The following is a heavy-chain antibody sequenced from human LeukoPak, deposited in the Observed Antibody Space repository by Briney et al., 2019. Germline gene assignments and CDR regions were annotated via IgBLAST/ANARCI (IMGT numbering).Heavy chain of an antibody. CDR3: ARDQGLTAPPPYGLDV. J-gene: IGHJ6*02. Sequence: SVKVSCETSGGTFSSSAITWVRQAPGQGLEWMGRIIPVLNITSYAQKFQGRVTITADTSTSTVYMELSSLRSEETAVYYCARDQGLTAPPPYGLDVWGQGTTVIVSS. CDR1: GGTFSSSA. CDR2: IIPVLNIT. V-gene: IGHV1-69*04. D-gene: IGHD4/OR15-4a*01.